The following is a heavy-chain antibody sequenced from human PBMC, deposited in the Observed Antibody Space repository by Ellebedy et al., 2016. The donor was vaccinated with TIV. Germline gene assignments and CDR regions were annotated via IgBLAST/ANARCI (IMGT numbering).Heavy chain of an antibody. V-gene: IGHV1-69*13. CDR1: GGTFSRYA. CDR2: IIPIFGTA. J-gene: IGHJ6*02. D-gene: IGHD7-27*01. CDR3: ARRPWDYYYYGMDV. Sequence: SVKVSXXASGGTFSRYAISWVRQAPGQGLEWMGGIIPIFGTANYAQKFQGRVTITADESTSTAYMELSSLRSEDTAVYYCARRPWDYYYYGMDVWGQGTTVTVSS.